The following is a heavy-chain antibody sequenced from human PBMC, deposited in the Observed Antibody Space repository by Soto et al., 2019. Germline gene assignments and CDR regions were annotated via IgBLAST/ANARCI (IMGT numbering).Heavy chain of an antibody. CDR2: ISYDGSNK. D-gene: IGHD1-26*01. Sequence: GGSLRLSCAASGFTISSYGMHWVRQAPGKGLEWVAVISYDGSNKYYADSVKGRFTISRDNSKNTLYLQMNSLRAEDTAVYYCAKDQGSGSSWRGGGMDVWGQGTTVTVSS. J-gene: IGHJ6*02. CDR1: GFTISSYG. CDR3: AKDQGSGSSWRGGGMDV. V-gene: IGHV3-30*18.